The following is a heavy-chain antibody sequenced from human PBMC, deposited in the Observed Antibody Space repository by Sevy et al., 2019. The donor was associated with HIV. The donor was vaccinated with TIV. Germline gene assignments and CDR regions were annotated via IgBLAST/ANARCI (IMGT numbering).Heavy chain of an antibody. CDR3: TTVRRWDSGASEN. Sequence: GGSLRLSCAASGFTFSSAWMNWVRQAPEKGLEWVGRIKTEADGGIADYAAPVKGRFIISRDDSKNTLYLQMHSLTTEDTAAYSCTTVRRWDSGASENWGQGTQVTVSS. CDR2: IKTEADGGIA. V-gene: IGHV3-15*01. D-gene: IGHD1-26*01. CDR1: GFTFSSAW. J-gene: IGHJ4*02.